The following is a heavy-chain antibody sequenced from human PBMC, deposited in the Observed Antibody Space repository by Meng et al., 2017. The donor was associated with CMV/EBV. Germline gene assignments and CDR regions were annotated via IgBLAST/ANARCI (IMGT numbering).Heavy chain of an antibody. V-gene: IGHV1-2*02. J-gene: IGHJ4*02. CDR2: INPNSGGT. CDR1: GYTFTDYR. CDR3: ARDHLLYPLDY. Sequence: ASVKVSCKASGYTFTDYRMHWVRQAPGQGLEWMGWINPNSGGTNYAQKFQGRVTMTRDTSISTAYMELSRLRSDDTAVYYCARDHLLYPLDYWGQGTLVTVSS. D-gene: IGHD2-15*01.